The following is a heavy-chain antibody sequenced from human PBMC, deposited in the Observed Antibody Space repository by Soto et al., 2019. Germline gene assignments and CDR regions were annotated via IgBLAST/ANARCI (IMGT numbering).Heavy chain of an antibody. CDR1: GYTFTRYY. Sequence: QVQLVQSGAAVKKPVASVKVSCKASGYTFTRYYMHWVRQAAGQGLELMGLINPRGGYTRYPQKFQGRVTLTRDTSTRTVYMSLSSLRSEDTAVYYWARARNYFDYCGQGTLVTVSS. CDR3: ARARNYFDY. CDR2: INPRGGYT. J-gene: IGHJ4*02. V-gene: IGHV1-46*01.